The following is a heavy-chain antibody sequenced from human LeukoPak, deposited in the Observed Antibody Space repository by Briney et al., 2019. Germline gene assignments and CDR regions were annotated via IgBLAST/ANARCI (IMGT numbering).Heavy chain of an antibody. CDR1: GFTFNDYY. Sequence: SEGSLRLSCVASGFTFNDYYMGWIRQAPGKGLEWVSYISSSSSTIYYADSVKGRFTISRDNAKNLLYLQMNSLRAEDTAVYYCARERWDYSIDYWGQGTLVAVSS. D-gene: IGHD4-11*01. V-gene: IGHV3-11*04. CDR3: ARERWDYSIDY. J-gene: IGHJ4*02. CDR2: ISSSSSTI.